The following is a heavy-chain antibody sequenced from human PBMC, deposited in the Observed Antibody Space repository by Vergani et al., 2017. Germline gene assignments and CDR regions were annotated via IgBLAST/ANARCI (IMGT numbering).Heavy chain of an antibody. V-gene: IGHV3-11*01. CDR2: ISSSGSTI. D-gene: IGHD3-22*01. CDR1: GFTFSDYY. CDR3: ARELRITMTKRAVRPFDY. J-gene: IGHJ4*02. Sequence: VQLVESGGGLVKPGGSLRLSCAASGFTFSDYYMSWIRQAPGKGLEWVSYISSSGSTIYYADSVKGRFTISRDNAKNSLYLQMNSLRAEDTAVYYCARELRITMTKRAVRPFDYWGQGTLVTVSS.